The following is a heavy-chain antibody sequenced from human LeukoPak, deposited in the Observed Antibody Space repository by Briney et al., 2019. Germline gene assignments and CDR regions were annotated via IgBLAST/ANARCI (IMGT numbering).Heavy chain of an antibody. CDR1: GYTFTSYA. Sequence: ASVKVSCKASGYTFTSYAMNWVRQARGQGLEWMGGINTNTGNPTYAQGFTGRFVFSLDTSVSTAYLQISSLKAEDTAVYYCARAPDYYDSSGYFLDYWGQGTLVTVSS. J-gene: IGHJ4*02. D-gene: IGHD3-22*01. CDR2: INTNTGNP. V-gene: IGHV7-4-1*02. CDR3: ARAPDYYDSSGYFLDY.